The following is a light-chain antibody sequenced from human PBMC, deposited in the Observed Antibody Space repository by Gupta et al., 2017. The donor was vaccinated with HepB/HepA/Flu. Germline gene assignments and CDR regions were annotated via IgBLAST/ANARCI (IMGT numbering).Light chain of an antibody. Sequence: QSVLTHPPSVSGAPGQRVTISCTGTSPNIGAGFDVHWYQQFPGTAPKLLIYGSTNRPSGVPDRFSGTRSDTSASLAITGLQAGDEADYYCQSYDRRMTGTVFGGGTKLTVL. CDR2: GST. CDR1: SPNIGAGFD. CDR3: QSYDRRMTGTV. J-gene: IGLJ2*01. V-gene: IGLV1-40*01.